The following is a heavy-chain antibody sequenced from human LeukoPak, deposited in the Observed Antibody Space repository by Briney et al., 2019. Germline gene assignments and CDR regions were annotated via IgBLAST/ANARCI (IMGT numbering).Heavy chain of an antibody. Sequence: PGGSLRLSCAASGFTFSNCAMSWVRQAPGKGLEWFSSFRGSGGSTYYAASVMGRFTISRDTSKNTLYLQVNSLRAEDTAIYYCAKYYYDSSGYQAYFDYWGQGTLVTVSS. D-gene: IGHD3-22*01. CDR3: AKYYYDSSGYQAYFDY. J-gene: IGHJ4*02. CDR1: GFTFSNCA. V-gene: IGHV3-23*01. CDR2: FRGSGGST.